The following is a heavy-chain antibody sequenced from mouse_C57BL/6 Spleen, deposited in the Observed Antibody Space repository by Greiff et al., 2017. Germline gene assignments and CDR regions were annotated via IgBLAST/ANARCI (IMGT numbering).Heavy chain of an antibody. CDR1: GYTFTSYW. D-gene: IGHD2-4*01. V-gene: IGHV1-69*01. CDR3: ARRFYYDYDAGFAY. CDR2: IDPSDSYT. J-gene: IGHJ3*01. Sequence: QVQLQQPGAELVMPGASVKLSCKASGYTFTSYWMHWVKQRPGQGLEWIGEIDPSDSYTNYNHKFKGKSTLTVDKSSSTAYMQLSSLTSEDSAVYYCARRFYYDYDAGFAYWGQGTLVTVSA.